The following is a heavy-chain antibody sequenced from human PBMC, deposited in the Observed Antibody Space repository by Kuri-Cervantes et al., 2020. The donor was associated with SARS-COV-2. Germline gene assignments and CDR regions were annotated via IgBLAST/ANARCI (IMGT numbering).Heavy chain of an antibody. J-gene: IGHJ6*03. D-gene: IGHD2-21*01. V-gene: IGHV1-18*01. CDR3: ARVAGEGPIYYYYMDV. Sequence: ASVKVSCKASGYTFTSYGISWVRQAPGQGLEWMGWISAYIGNTNYAQKLQGRVTMTTDTSTSTAYMELRSLRGDDTAVYYCARVAGEGPIYYYYMDVWGKGTTVTVSS. CDR2: ISAYIGNT. CDR1: GYTFTSYG.